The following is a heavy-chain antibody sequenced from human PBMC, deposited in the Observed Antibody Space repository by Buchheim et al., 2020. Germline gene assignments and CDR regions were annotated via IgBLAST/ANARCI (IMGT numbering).Heavy chain of an antibody. CDR3: ARVKWGTNGYNSLDY. J-gene: IGHJ4*02. CDR1: GFTFSSYG. CDR2: IWDDGSNK. Sequence: QVQLVESGGGVVQPGRSLRLSCAASGFTFSSYGMHWVRQASGKGLEWVAVIWDDGSNKYYADSVKGRFTISRDNSKNPLYLQMNSLRPEDTAVYYCARVKWGTNGYNSLDYWGQGTL. D-gene: IGHD5-24*01. V-gene: IGHV3-33*01.